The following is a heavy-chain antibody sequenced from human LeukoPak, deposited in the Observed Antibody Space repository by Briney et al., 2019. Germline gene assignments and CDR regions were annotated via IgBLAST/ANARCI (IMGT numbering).Heavy chain of an antibody. CDR3: ARAPSWGGLSSGSYYFDY. CDR2: MNPNSGNT. J-gene: IGHJ4*02. CDR1: GYTCTHYF. V-gene: IGHV1-8*03. Sequence: GASVKVSCKASGYTCTHYFINWVGQAPGQGLEWMGWMNPNSGNTDYAQELQGRVTITRNTSISTVYMELSSLTSEDTAVYFCARAPSWGGLSSGSYYFDYWGQGTLVTVSS. D-gene: IGHD6-19*01.